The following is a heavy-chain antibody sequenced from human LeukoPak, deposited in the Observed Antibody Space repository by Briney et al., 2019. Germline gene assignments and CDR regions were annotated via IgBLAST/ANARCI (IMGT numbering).Heavy chain of an antibody. CDR3: AREYCSSTSCYRVFWFDP. V-gene: IGHV1-2*02. CDR2: INPNSGGT. Sequence: ASVKVSCKASGYTFTGYYMHWVRQAPGQGLEWMGWINPNSGGTNYAQKLQGRVTMTTDTSTSTAYMELRSLRSDDTAVYYCAREYCSSTSCYRVFWFDPWGQGTLVTVSS. J-gene: IGHJ5*02. D-gene: IGHD2-2*01. CDR1: GYTFTGYY.